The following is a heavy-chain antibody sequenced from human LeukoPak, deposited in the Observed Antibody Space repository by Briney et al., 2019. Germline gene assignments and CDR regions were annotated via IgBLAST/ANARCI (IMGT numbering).Heavy chain of an antibody. V-gene: IGHV3-23*01. J-gene: IGHJ4*02. Sequence: PGGSLRLSCSVSGFSFSDYAINWVRQAPGKGLEWVSTINGGGVNTHYADSVGGRFTISRDNSKNTLFLQMNSLRDEDTAVYYCAKDLYSNYGPADYWGQGNLVTVSS. CDR3: AKDLYSNYGPADY. D-gene: IGHD4-11*01. CDR2: INGGGVNT. CDR1: GFSFSDYA.